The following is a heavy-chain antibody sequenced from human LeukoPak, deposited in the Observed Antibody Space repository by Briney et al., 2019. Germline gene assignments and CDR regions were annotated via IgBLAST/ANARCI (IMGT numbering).Heavy chain of an antibody. Sequence: SETLSLTCAVYGGSFSGYYWSWLRQPPGRGLEWIGEINHSGSTNYNPSLKSRVTISVDTSKNQFSLKLSSVTAADTAVYYCARGPYDYVWGSYRYTGPDYWGQGTLVTVSS. CDR2: INHSGST. D-gene: IGHD3-16*02. CDR1: GGSFSGYY. V-gene: IGHV4-34*01. CDR3: ARGPYDYVWGSYRYTGPDY. J-gene: IGHJ4*02.